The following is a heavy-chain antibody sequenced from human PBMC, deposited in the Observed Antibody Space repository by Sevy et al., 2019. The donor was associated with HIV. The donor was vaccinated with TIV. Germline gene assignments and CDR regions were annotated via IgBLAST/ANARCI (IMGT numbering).Heavy chain of an antibody. CDR3: ARAEDGQGGFVDYYYLDV. CDR1: GVSVSGYY. V-gene: IGHV4-59*02. Sequence: SETLSLTCTVSGVSVSGYYWSWIRQSPGKGLEWIGYFFYSGNTHYNPSLESRVTISIDTSKNQLSLRLSSVTAADTAVLYCARAEDGQGGFVDYYYLDVWGKGTSVTVSS. CDR2: FFYSGNT. J-gene: IGHJ6*03. D-gene: IGHD1-26*01.